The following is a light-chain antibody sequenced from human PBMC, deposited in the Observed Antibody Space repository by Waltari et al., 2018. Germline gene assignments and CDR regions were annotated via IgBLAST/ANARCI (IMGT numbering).Light chain of an antibody. Sequence: QSVVTQPPSTSATPGQRVTISCSGRSSNLGGTIVHWYQQFPGMAPKLLIYNNNQRPSGVHDRFSGSKSGTLASLAISGLQSEDEATYYCGSWDDSLNGRVFGGGTKVTVL. CDR2: NNN. V-gene: IGLV1-44*01. CDR3: GSWDDSLNGRV. CDR1: SSNLGGTI. J-gene: IGLJ3*02.